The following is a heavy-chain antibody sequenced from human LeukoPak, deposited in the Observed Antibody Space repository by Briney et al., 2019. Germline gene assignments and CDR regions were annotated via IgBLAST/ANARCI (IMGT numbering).Heavy chain of an antibody. CDR2: IYWNDDK. CDR3: AHHMPPDAFDI. Sequence: SGPTLVKPTQTLTLTCTFSGFSLSTSGVGVGWIRQPPGKALEWLALIYWNDDKRYSPSLKSRLTITKDTSKNQVVLTMTNMDPADTATYYCAHHMPPDAFDIWGQGTMVTVSS. V-gene: IGHV2-5*01. CDR1: GFSLSTSGVG. D-gene: IGHD2-2*01. J-gene: IGHJ3*02.